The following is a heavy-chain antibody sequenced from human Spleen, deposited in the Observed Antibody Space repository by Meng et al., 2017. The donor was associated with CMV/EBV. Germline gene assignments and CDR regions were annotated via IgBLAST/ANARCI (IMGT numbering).Heavy chain of an antibody. J-gene: IGHJ6*02. CDR3: ARQSGVVAAAGTPYYYYYGMDV. CDR2: IYYSGST. D-gene: IGHD6-13*01. Sequence: GSLRLSCTVSGGSISSSSYYWGWIRQPPGKGLEWIGSIYYSGSTYYNPSLKSRVTISVDTSKNQFSLKLSSVTAADTAVYYCARQSGVVAAAGTPYYYYYGMDVWGQGTTVTVSS. CDR1: GGSISSSSYY. V-gene: IGHV4-39*01.